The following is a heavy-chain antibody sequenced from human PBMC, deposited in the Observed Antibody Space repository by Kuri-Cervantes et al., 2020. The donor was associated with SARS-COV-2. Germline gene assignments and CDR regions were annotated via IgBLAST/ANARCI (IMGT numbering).Heavy chain of an antibody. CDR1: GFTFRSYA. Sequence: LSLTCAASGFTFRSYAMHWVRQAPGKGLEWVAVISYDGSNKDYADSVKGRFTISRDNSKNTLYLQMNSLRAEDTAVYYCARDGDVGTRRRFSGWTYYYYGMDVWGQGTTVTVSS. CDR3: ARDGDVGTRRRFSGWTYYYYGMDV. D-gene: IGHD6-19*01. V-gene: IGHV3-30-3*01. CDR2: ISYDGSNK. J-gene: IGHJ6*02.